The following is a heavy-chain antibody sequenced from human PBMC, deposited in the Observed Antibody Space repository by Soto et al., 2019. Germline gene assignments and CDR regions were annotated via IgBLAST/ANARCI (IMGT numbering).Heavy chain of an antibody. CDR2: INHSGST. Sequence: SETLSLTCAVYGGSFSGYQWSWIRQAPGKGLEWIGEINHSGSTNYSPSLKSRVTMSIDTSRNQFSLMLSSVTAADTAVYYCARLGGYSYGYDYYYGMDVWGQGTTVTVSS. V-gene: IGHV4-34*01. CDR1: GGSFSGYQ. J-gene: IGHJ6*02. CDR3: ARLGGYSYGYDYYYGMDV. D-gene: IGHD5-18*01.